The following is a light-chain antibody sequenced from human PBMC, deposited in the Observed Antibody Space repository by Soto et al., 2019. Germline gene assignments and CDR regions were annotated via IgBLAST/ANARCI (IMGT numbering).Light chain of an antibody. CDR2: GNN. CDR1: SSNFGTGYD. V-gene: IGLV1-40*01. J-gene: IGLJ1*01. Sequence: QSVLTQPPSVSGAPGQRVTTSCTGSSSNFGTGYDVHWYQHLPGTAPKLLIYGNNNRPSGVPDRFSGSKSGTSASLAITGLQAGDEADYFCQSYDSSLRSYVFGTGTKVTVL. CDR3: QSYDSSLRSYV.